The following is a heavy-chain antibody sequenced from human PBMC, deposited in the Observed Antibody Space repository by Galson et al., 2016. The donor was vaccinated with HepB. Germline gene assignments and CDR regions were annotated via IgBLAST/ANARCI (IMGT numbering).Heavy chain of an antibody. J-gene: IGHJ3*02. CDR2: VSHSGNT. CDR3: ARGHYDYAGGTYRLGAFDT. CDR1: GGYISNGGYS. V-gene: IGHV4-30-2*01. Sequence: LSLTCAVSGGYISNGGYSWNWIRQPPGKGLEWIGSVSHSGNTYYSPSLKSRATISLHRSRSQFSLKLTSVTAADTAVYYCARGHYDYAGGTYRLGAFDTWGQGTMVTVSS. D-gene: IGHD3-16*02.